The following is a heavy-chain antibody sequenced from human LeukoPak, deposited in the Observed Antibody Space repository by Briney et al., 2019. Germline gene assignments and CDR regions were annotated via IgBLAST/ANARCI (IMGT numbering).Heavy chain of an antibody. D-gene: IGHD4-17*01. CDR2: IYYSGST. V-gene: IGHV4-59*01. CDR3: ARTEGYGDSDNIWFDP. CDR1: GGSISSYY. Sequence: SETLSLTCTVSGGSISSYYWSWIRQPPGKGLEWIGYIYYSGSTNYNPSLKSRVTISVDTSKNQFSLKLSSVTAADTAVYYCARTEGYGDSDNIWFDPWGQGTLITVSS. J-gene: IGHJ5*02.